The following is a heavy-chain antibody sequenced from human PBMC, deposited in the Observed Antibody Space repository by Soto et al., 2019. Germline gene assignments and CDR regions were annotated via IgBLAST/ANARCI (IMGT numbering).Heavy chain of an antibody. CDR2: IYSGGST. D-gene: IGHD6-19*01. Sequence: VQLVESGGGLIQPGGSLSLSFPASGFTVISNSMSWFRQAPGKGLEWASVIYSGGSTYYADSVKGRFTISRDNSKNTLYLQMNSLRAEDTAVYYCAREPVAGPHYGMDVWGQGTTVTVSS. V-gene: IGHV3-53*01. CDR3: AREPVAGPHYGMDV. CDR1: GFTVISNS. J-gene: IGHJ6*02.